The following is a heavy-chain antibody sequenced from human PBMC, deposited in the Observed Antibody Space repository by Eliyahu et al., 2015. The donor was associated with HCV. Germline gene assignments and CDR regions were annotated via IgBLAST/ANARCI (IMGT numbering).Heavy chain of an antibody. CDR1: GXTFNXYX. CDR2: IIPILDIA. J-gene: IGHJ4*02. V-gene: IGHV1-69*04. CDR3: ARDAQDF. Sequence: QVQLVQSGAEVKKPGSSVKVSCKASGXTFNXYXISWVRQAPGQGLAWMGRIIPILDIANYAQKFQGRVTITADKSTSTAYMELSSLRSEDTAVYYCARDAQDFWGQGTLVTVSS.